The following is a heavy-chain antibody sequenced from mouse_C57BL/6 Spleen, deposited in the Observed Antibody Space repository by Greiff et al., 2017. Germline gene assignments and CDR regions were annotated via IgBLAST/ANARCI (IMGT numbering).Heavy chain of an antibody. D-gene: IGHD1-1*01. CDR3: ARGGNYYGSSPYYFDY. CDR2: INYDGSST. J-gene: IGHJ2*01. V-gene: IGHV5-16*01. Sequence: DVHLVESEGGLVQPGSSMKLSCTASGFTFSDYYMAWVRQVPEKGLEWVANINYDGSSTYYLDSLKSRFIISRDNAKNILYLQMSSLKSEDTATYYCARGGNYYGSSPYYFDYWGQGTTLTVSS. CDR1: GFTFSDYY.